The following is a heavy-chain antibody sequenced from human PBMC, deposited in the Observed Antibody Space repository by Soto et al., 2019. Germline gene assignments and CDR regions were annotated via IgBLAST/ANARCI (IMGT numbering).Heavy chain of an antibody. D-gene: IGHD3-10*01. J-gene: IGHJ6*02. Sequence: GGSLRLSCAASGFTFSSYGMHWVRQAPGKGLEWVAVIWCDGSNKYYADSVKGRFTISRDNSKNTLYLQMNSLRAEDTAVYYCSRSESRLGIDVWGQGATVTVSS. V-gene: IGHV3-33*01. CDR1: GFTFSSYG. CDR2: IWCDGSNK. CDR3: SRSESRLGIDV.